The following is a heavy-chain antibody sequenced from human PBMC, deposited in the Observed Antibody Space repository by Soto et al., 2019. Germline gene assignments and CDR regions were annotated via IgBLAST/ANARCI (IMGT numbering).Heavy chain of an antibody. CDR3: TTDSGYRRSPLYFDY. J-gene: IGHJ4*02. V-gene: IGHV3-15*01. D-gene: IGHD5-12*01. Sequence: EVQLVESGGGLVTPGGSLRLSCAASGFTFSNAWMTWVRQAPGKGLEWVGRIKSKTDGGTIDYAAPVKGRFTVSRDDSETTLYLQMNSLKTEDTAVYYCTTDSGYRRSPLYFDYWGQGTQVTVSS. CDR1: GFTFSNAW. CDR2: IKSKTDGGTI.